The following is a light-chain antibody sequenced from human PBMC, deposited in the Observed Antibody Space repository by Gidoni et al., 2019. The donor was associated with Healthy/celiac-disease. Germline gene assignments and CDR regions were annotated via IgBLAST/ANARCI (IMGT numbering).Light chain of an antibody. CDR3: QQFNSYPT. CDR2: AAS. Sequence: IQLTQSPSSLSASVGDRVPITCRASQGISSALAWYQQKPGKAPKLLIYAASSLESGGPSRFSGSGSGTDFTLTIISLPPEDFATYYCQQFNSYPTFGGGTKVEIK. CDR1: QGISSA. J-gene: IGKJ4*01. V-gene: IGKV1-13*02.